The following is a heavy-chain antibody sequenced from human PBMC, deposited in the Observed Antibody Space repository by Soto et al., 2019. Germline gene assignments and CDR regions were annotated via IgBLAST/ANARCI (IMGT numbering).Heavy chain of an antibody. CDR1: GYTFTSYA. CDR2: MNPNSGNT. Sequence: ASVKVSCKASGYTFTSYAMHWVRQAPGQRLEWMGWMNPNSGNTGYAQKFQGRVTMTRNTSISTAYMELSSLRSEDTAVYYCVRVYDFWSGYQDWGQGTLVTVSS. J-gene: IGHJ4*02. CDR3: VRVYDFWSGYQD. V-gene: IGHV1-8*01. D-gene: IGHD3-3*01.